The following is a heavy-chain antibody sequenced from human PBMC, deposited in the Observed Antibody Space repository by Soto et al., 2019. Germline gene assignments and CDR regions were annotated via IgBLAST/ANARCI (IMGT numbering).Heavy chain of an antibody. CDR2: IYYSGST. V-gene: IGHV4-59*08. Sequence: PSETLSLTCTVSGGSISSYYWSWIRQPPGKGLEWIGYIYYSGSTNYNPSLKSRVTISVDTSKSQFSLKLSSVTAADTAVYYCARHFSTYYDVMFDYWGQGTLVTVSS. CDR1: GGSISSYY. CDR3: ARHFSTYYDVMFDY. D-gene: IGHD3-3*01. J-gene: IGHJ4*02.